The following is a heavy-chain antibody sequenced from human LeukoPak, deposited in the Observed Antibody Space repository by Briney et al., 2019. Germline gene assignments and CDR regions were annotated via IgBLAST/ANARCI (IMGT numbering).Heavy chain of an antibody. Sequence: SQTLSLTCAISGDSVSSNSAAWNWIRQSPSRGLEWLGRTYHRSKWFNEYGISVKSRITINSDTSKNQFSLHLNSVTPEDTAMYYCAREQTGFDYWGQGTLVTVSS. J-gene: IGHJ4*02. V-gene: IGHV6-1*01. CDR1: GDSVSSNSAA. CDR2: TYHRSKWFN. CDR3: AREQTGFDY.